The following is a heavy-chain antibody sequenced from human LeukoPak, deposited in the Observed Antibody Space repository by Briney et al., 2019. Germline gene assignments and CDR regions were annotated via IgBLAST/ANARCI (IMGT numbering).Heavy chain of an antibody. D-gene: IGHD3-10*01. CDR2: MNPNSGNT. CDR3: ARARGYYYGSGTRGYYYYYGMDV. V-gene: IGHV1-8*01. Sequence: ASVKVSCKASGYTFTSYDINWVRQATGQGLEWMEWMNPNSGNTGYAQKFQGRVTMTRNTSISTAYMELSSLRSEDTAVYYCARARGYYYGSGTRGYYYYYGMDVWGQGTTVTVSS. CDR1: GYTFTSYD. J-gene: IGHJ6*02.